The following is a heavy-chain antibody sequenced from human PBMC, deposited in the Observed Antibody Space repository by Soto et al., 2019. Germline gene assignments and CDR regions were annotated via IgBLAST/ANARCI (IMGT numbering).Heavy chain of an antibody. CDR3: ARDVLGPFDY. V-gene: IGHV3-7*01. CDR1: GFTFSSYW. D-gene: IGHD2-8*01. Sequence: VQLVESGGGLVPPGGSMRLSCAASGFTFSSYWMAWVRQAPGKGLEWVANIKQDGSEKYYVDSVKGRFTISRDNAKNSLFLQMNSLRAEDTAVYYCARDVLGPFDYWGQGTLVTVSS. CDR2: IKQDGSEK. J-gene: IGHJ4*02.